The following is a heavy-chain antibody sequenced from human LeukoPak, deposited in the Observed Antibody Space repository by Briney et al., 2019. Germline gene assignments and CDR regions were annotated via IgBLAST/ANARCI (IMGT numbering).Heavy chain of an antibody. CDR2: IYYSGST. CDR1: GGSISSYY. Sequence: SETLSLTCTVSGGSISSYYWSWIRQPPGKGLEWIGYIYYSGSTNYNPSLKSRVTISLDTSKNQFSLKLSSVTAADTAVYYCARRGGTMEHFDYWGQGTLVTVSS. D-gene: IGHD3-10*01. J-gene: IGHJ4*02. V-gene: IGHV4-59*01. CDR3: ARRGGTMEHFDY.